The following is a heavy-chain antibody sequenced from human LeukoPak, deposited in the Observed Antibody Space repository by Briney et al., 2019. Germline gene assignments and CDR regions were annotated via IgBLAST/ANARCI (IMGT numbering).Heavy chain of an antibody. J-gene: IGHJ6*03. Sequence: PSETLSLTCTVSGGSVSSGTYYWNWSRQPPGKGLEWIGYIYYSGSTNYNPSLKSRATISVDRSKNQFSLKLSYVTAADTAVYYCARDEDNSGRYYYYMDVWGKGTTVTVSS. D-gene: IGHD3-22*01. CDR2: IYYSGST. CDR3: ARDEDNSGRYYYYMDV. CDR1: GGSVSSGTYY. V-gene: IGHV4-61*01.